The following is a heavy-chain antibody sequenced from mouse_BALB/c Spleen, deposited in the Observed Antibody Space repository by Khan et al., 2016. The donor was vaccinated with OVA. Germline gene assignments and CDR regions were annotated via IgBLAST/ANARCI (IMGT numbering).Heavy chain of an antibody. CDR1: GFTITDTY. CDR2: IAPANGNT. CDR3: AHPACDPRDFEV. V-gene: IGHV14-3*02. D-gene: IGHD2-13*01. J-gene: IGHJ1*01. Sequence: VQLKESGAELVKPGASVKLSCTASGFTITDTYLHWVKQRPEQGLEWIGWIAPANGNTKYDPKFQGKATITADTSSNTAYLQLNSLTSEDTAVYYCAHPACDPRDFEVWGAGTMVTVSS.